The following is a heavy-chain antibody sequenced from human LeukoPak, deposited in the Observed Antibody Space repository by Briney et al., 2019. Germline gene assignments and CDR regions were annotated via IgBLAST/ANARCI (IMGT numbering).Heavy chain of an antibody. V-gene: IGHV4-59*01. CDR3: ARAGILTGPFDAFDI. D-gene: IGHD3-9*01. Sequence: SETLSLTCAVSGGSISSYYWSWIRQPPGKGLEWIGYIYYSGSTNYNPSLKSRVTISVDPSKNQFSLKLSSVTAADTAVYYCARAGILTGPFDAFDIWGQGTMVTVSS. CDR2: IYYSGST. J-gene: IGHJ3*02. CDR1: GGSISSYY.